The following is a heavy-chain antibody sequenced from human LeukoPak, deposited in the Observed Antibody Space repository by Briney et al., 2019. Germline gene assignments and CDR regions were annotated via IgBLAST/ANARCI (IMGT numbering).Heavy chain of an antibody. V-gene: IGHV4-59*08. CDR3: ATRPHGKSHFDY. J-gene: IGHJ4*02. Sequence: SETLSLTCTVSGGSIRSYFWSWIRQPPGKGLEWIGYVYYSGSTNYNPSLKSRVTISVDTSKKQFSLKLSSVTAADTAVYYCATRPHGKSHFDYWGQGTLVTVSS. CDR1: GGSIRSYF. CDR2: VYYSGST.